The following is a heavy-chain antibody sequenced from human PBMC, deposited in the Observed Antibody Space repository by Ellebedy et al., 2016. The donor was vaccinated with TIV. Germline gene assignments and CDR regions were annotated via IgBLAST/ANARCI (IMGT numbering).Heavy chain of an antibody. V-gene: IGHV3-74*01. CDR1: GFTFSRHY. CDR2: IKDDGSET. D-gene: IGHD4-23*01. Sequence: PGGSLRLSCVASGFTFSRHYMHRVRQAPGKGLVWVSRIKDDGSETSYVDSVKGRFIISRDNAKNTLYLQMNSLRVEDTAMYYCARDGAVPGGKGEYWGQGTLITVSS. CDR3: ARDGAVPGGKGEY. J-gene: IGHJ4*02.